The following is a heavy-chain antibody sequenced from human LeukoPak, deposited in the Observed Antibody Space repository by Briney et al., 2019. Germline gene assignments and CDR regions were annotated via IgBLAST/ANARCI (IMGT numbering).Heavy chain of an antibody. CDR3: AKDRAGGSGTRRRIDY. J-gene: IGHJ4*02. CDR2: ISGSGYTT. D-gene: IGHD3-10*01. V-gene: IGHV3-23*01. Sequence: GGSLRLSCVASRFTLSSYGMSWVRQGPGKGLEWVSGISGSGYTTYYADSVKGRFTISRHSSKNTLYLQMNSLRAEDTAVYYCAKDRAGGSGTRRRIDYWGQGTLVTVSS. CDR1: RFTLSSYG.